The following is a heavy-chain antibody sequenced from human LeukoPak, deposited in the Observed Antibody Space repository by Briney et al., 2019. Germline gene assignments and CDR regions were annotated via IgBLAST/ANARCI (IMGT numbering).Heavy chain of an antibody. CDR3: ADDYYDSSGYYYFQH. D-gene: IGHD3-22*01. CDR2: ISSSSSYI. Sequence: GGSLRLSCAASGFTFSSYSMNWVRQAPGKGLEWVSSISSSSSYIYYADSVKGRFTISRDNAKNSLYLQMNSLRAEDTAVYYCADDYYDSSGYYYFQHWGQGTLVTVSS. CDR1: GFTFSSYS. J-gene: IGHJ1*01. V-gene: IGHV3-21*01.